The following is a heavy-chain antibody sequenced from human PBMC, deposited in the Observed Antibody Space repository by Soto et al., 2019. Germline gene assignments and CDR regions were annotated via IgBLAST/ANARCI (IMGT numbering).Heavy chain of an antibody. CDR2: IKQDGSEK. CDR3: ARIAVAGTDYYYYMDV. CDR1: GFTFSSYW. J-gene: IGHJ6*03. V-gene: IGHV3-7*01. Sequence: EVQLVESGGGLVQPGGSLRLSCAASGFTFSSYWMSWVRQAPGKGLEWVANIKQDGSEKYYVDSVKGRFTISRDNAKNSLYLQMNSLRAEDTAVYYCARIAVAGTDYYYYMDVWGKGTTVTVSS. D-gene: IGHD6-19*01.